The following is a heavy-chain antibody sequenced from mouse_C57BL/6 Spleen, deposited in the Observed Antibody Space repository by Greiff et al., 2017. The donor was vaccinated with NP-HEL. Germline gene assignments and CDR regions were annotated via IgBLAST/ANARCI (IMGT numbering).Heavy chain of an antibody. D-gene: IGHD2-5*01. Sequence: EVQLQESGGDLVKPGGSLKLSCAASGFTFSSYGMSWVRQTPDKRLEWVATISSGGSYTYYPDSVKGRFTISRDNAKNTLYLQMSSLKSEDTAMYYCARHAYSNAWFAYWGQGTLVTVSA. CDR2: ISSGGSYT. V-gene: IGHV5-6*01. CDR3: ARHAYSNAWFAY. CDR1: GFTFSSYG. J-gene: IGHJ3*01.